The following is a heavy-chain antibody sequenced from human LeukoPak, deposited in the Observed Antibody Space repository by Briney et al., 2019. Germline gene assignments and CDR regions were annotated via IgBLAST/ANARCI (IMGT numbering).Heavy chain of an antibody. V-gene: IGHV1-69*02. CDR3: ARHGIAAAGTDY. D-gene: IGHD6-13*01. J-gene: IGHJ4*02. Sequence: SVKVSCKASGGTFSSYTISWVRQAPGQGLEWMGRIIPILGIANYAQKFQGRVTMTRDTSISTAYMELSRLRSDDTAVYYCARHGIAAAGTDYWGQGTLVTVSS. CDR1: GGTFSSYT. CDR2: IIPILGIA.